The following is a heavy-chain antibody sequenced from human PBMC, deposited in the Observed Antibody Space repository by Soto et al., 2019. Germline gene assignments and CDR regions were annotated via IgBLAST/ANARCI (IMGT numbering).Heavy chain of an antibody. J-gene: IGHJ4*02. CDR3: AKGGIVGATKVGYIDY. D-gene: IGHD1-26*01. V-gene: IGHV3-30*18. CDR2: ISYDGSNK. Sequence: QVQLVESGGGVVQPGRSLRLSCAASGFTFSSYGMHWVRQAPGKGLEWVAVISYDGSNKYYADSVKGRFTISRDNSKNTLYLQMNSLRAEDTAVYYCAKGGIVGATKVGYIDYWGQGTLVTVSS. CDR1: GFTFSSYG.